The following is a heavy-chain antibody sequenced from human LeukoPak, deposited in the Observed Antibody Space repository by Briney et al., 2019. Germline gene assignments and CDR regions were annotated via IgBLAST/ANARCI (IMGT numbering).Heavy chain of an antibody. D-gene: IGHD6-6*01. CDR1: GFTFSNSW. Sequence: PGGSLRLSCEASGFTFSNSWMSWVRQAPGKGLERVANINQDGSEKYYVDSVRGRFTISRDNAKNSLFLQMNILRAEDTAVYYCAREARWGQGTLVTVSS. CDR3: AREAR. J-gene: IGHJ4*02. CDR2: INQDGSEK. V-gene: IGHV3-7*01.